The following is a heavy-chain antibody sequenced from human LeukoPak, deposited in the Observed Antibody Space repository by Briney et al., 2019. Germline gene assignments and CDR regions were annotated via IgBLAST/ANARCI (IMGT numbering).Heavy chain of an antibody. V-gene: IGHV1-69*05. J-gene: IGHJ4*02. CDR3: ASQGSRDGYNYPLFR. CDR1: GGTFSSYA. D-gene: IGHD5-24*01. CDR2: IIPIFGTA. Sequence: ASVKVSCKASGGTFSSYAISWVRQAPGQGLEWMGGIIPIFGTANYAQKFQGRVTITTDESTSTAYMELSSLRSEDTAVYYCASQGSRDGYNYPLFRWGQGTLVTVSS.